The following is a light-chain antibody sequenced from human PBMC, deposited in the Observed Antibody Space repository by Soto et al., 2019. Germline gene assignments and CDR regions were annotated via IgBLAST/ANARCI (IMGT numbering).Light chain of an antibody. CDR1: QSVSSRY. J-gene: IGKJ3*01. CDR3: QADGDSCLFS. Sequence: EIVLTQSPATLSLSPGERATLSCRASQSVSSRYLGWYQQTPGQAPRLLISGASSRATGIPDRFSGSGSGTDFTLTINRLEPEDLAVYYCQADGDSCLFSFGPGNKVEMK. CDR2: GAS. V-gene: IGKV3-20*01.